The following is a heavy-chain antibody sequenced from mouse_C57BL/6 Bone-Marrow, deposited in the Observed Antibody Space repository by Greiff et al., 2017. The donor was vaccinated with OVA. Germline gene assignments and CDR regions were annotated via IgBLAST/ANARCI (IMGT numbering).Heavy chain of an antibody. CDR3: ARDRGYDGYWYFDV. CDR1: GFTFSSYA. Sequence: EVKLMESGGGLVKPGGSLKLSCAASGFTFSSYAMSWVRQTPEKRLEWVATISDGGSYTYYPDNVKGRFTISRDNAKNNLYLQMSHLKSEDTAMYYCARDRGYDGYWYFDVWGTGTTVTVSS. J-gene: IGHJ1*03. V-gene: IGHV5-4*01. D-gene: IGHD2-3*01. CDR2: ISDGGSYT.